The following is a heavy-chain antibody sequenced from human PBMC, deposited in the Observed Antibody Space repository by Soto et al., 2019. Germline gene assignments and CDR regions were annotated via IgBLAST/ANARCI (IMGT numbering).Heavy chain of an antibody. D-gene: IGHD6-19*01. CDR3: ARGRIIAYSSGWQFEY. Sequence: PSETLSLTCTFSGVSISSGGYYWSWIGQHPGKGLEWIGYIYYSGSTYYNPSLKSRVTISVDTSKNQFSLKLSSVTAADTAVYYCARGRIIAYSSGWQFEYWGQGTLVSVSS. V-gene: IGHV4-31*03. CDR1: GVSISSGGYY. J-gene: IGHJ4*02. CDR2: IYYSGST.